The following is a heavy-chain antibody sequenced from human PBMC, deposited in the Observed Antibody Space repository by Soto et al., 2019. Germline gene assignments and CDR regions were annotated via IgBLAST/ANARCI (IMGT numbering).Heavy chain of an antibody. CDR1: GFTFSSYA. V-gene: IGHV3-23*01. CDR3: AKDRRSGCSGGSCRCFDN. Sequence: GGSLRLSCAGSGFTFSSYAMSWVRQAPGKGLEWVSAISGSGGSIDYADFVKGRFTISRDNSKNILYLQMNSLRAEDTAVYYCAKDRRSGCSGGSCRCFDNWGQGTLVTVSS. CDR2: ISGSGGSI. D-gene: IGHD2-15*01. J-gene: IGHJ4*02.